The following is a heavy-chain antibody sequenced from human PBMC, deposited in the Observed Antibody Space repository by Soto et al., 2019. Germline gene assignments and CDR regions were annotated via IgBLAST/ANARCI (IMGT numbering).Heavy chain of an antibody. V-gene: IGHV3-30-3*01. CDR1: GFTFSSKA. CDR3: AKGRYFYGYYGMDV. J-gene: IGHJ6*02. Sequence: QVQVVESGGGVVQPGRSLRLSCAASGFTFSSKAMHWVRQAPGKGLEWVAIISYDGNNKHYADSVKGRFTISRDNSKNTLYLQINSLRGEDTAVFYCAKGRYFYGYYGMDVWGQGTTVTVSS. CDR2: ISYDGNNK. D-gene: IGHD3-10*01.